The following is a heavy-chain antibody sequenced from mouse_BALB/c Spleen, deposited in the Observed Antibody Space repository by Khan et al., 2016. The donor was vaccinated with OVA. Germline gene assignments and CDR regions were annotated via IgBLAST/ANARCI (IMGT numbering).Heavy chain of an antibody. CDR3: ARDYWFGY. J-gene: IGHJ3*01. CDR2: ISTGDTT. Sequence: EVQGVESGGGLVKPGGSLKVSCAASGFTFSNYAMSWVRQTPEKRLEWVASISTGDTTYYPDSVKGRFTISRDNARNILYLQMSSLRSDNTAMYYWARDYWFGYWGQGTLVTGSA. V-gene: IGHV5-6-5*01. CDR1: GFTFSNYA.